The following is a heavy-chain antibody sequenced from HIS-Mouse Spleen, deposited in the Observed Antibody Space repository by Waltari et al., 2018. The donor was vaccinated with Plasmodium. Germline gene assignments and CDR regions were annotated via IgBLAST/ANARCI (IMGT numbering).Heavy chain of an antibody. CDR1: GFTFSSYD. D-gene: IGHD6-6*01. CDR3: ARGPTYSSSYYFDY. J-gene: IGHJ4*02. Sequence: EVQLVESGGGLVQPGGSLRLSCEASGFTFSSYDLHWVRQATGKGLEWVSAIGTAGDTYYPGSVKGRFTISRENAKNSLYLQMNSLRAGDTAVYYCARGPTYSSSYYFDYWGQGTLVTVSS. V-gene: IGHV3-13*01. CDR2: IGTAGDT.